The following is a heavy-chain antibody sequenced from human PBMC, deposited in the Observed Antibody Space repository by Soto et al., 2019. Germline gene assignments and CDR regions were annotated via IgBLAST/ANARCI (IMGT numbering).Heavy chain of an antibody. V-gene: IGHV4-59*01. J-gene: IGHJ4*02. CDR2: IYYSGST. D-gene: IGHD3-16*01. CDR1: GGSISSYY. CDR3: AGGGTSAGNY. Sequence: SETLSLTCTVSGGSISSYYWSWIRQPPGKGLEWIGYIYYSGSTNYNPSLKSRVTISVDTSKNQFSLKLSSVTAADTAVYYWAGGGTSAGNYWGQGTLVTVSS.